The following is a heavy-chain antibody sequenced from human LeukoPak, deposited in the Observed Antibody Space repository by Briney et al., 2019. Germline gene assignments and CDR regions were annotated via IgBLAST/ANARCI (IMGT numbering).Heavy chain of an antibody. CDR3: AKETGYSSGWYRNLDY. Sequence: GGSLRLSCAASGFTFSSYWMSWVRQAPGKGLEWVANINQDGSEKNYVDSVKGPFTISRDNAKNSLYLQMNSLRAEDTALYYCAKETGYSSGWYRNLDYWGQGTLVTVSS. CDR1: GFTFSSYW. J-gene: IGHJ4*02. V-gene: IGHV3-7*01. CDR2: INQDGSEK. D-gene: IGHD6-19*01.